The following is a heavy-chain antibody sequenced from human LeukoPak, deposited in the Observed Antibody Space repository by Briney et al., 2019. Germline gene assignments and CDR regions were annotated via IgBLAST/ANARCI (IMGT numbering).Heavy chain of an antibody. CDR3: ARELYYDILTGYYYYFDY. D-gene: IGHD3-9*01. CDR2: IYSGGST. J-gene: IGHJ4*02. V-gene: IGHV3-66*01. Sequence: PGGSLRLSRAASGFTVSSNYMSWVRQAPGKGLEWVSVIYSGGSTYYADSVKGRFTISRDNAKNSLYLQMNSLRAEDTAVYYCARELYYDILTGYYYYFDYWGQGTLVTVSS. CDR1: GFTVSSNY.